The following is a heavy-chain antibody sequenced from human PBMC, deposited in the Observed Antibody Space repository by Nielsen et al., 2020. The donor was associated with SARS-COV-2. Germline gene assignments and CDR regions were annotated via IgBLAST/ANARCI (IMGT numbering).Heavy chain of an antibody. J-gene: IGHJ4*02. CDR3: ARDPGYCSGGSCYGSRYYFDY. CDR2: ISSSGSTI. Sequence: WIRQPPGKGLEWVSYISSSGSTIYYAVSVKGRFTISRDNAKNTLYLQMNSLRAEDTAVYYCARDPGYCSGGSCYGSRYYFDYWGQGTLVTVSS. D-gene: IGHD2-15*01. V-gene: IGHV3-11*04.